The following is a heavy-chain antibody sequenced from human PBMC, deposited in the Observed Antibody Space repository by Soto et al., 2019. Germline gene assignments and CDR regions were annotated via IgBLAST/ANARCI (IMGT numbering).Heavy chain of an antibody. CDR3: ARDLAAAGPFDC. CDR1: GYTFTNYA. V-gene: IGHV1-18*01. J-gene: IGHJ4*02. D-gene: IGHD6-13*01. Sequence: QVQLVQSGAEVKKPGASVKVSCKASGYTFTNYAFSWVRQAPGQGLEWMGWISAYNGNTNYPQKLQGRVTMTTDTSTSTAYMELRSLRSEATAVYYCARDLAAAGPFDCWGQGTLVTVSS. CDR2: ISAYNGNT.